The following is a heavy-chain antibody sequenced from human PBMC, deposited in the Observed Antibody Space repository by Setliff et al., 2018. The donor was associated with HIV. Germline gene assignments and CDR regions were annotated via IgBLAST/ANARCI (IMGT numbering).Heavy chain of an antibody. J-gene: IGHJ4*02. CDR2: LNPTSGNT. CDR3: ARGAPGRSCSGGSCSYFDY. CDR1: GYTFTSLD. V-gene: IGHV1-8*01. D-gene: IGHD2-15*01. Sequence: ASVKVSCKASGYTFTSLDINWVRQATGQGPEWVGWLNPTSGNTGSAQRFQGRVTMTRYTSISIAYMELSNLRSEDTAVYYCARGAPGRSCSGGSCSYFDYWGQGTLVTVS.